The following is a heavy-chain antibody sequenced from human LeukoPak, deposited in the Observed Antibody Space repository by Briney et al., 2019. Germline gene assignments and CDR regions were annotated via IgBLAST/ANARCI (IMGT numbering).Heavy chain of an antibody. CDR2: IYYSGST. J-gene: IGHJ5*02. Sequence: SETLSLTCTVSGGSISSSTYYWGWIRQPPGKGLEWIGSIYYSGSTYYNPSLKSRGTISADTSKNQFSLKVSSVTAADTAVYYCARQAPRYSGYDRLLHFDPWGQGTLVTVSS. CDR3: ARQAPRYSGYDRLLHFDP. D-gene: IGHD5-12*01. CDR1: GGSISSSTYY. V-gene: IGHV4-39*01.